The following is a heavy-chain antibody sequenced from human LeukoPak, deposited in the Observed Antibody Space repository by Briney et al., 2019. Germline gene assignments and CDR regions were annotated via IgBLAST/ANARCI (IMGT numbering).Heavy chain of an antibody. V-gene: IGHV4-39*02. D-gene: IGHD3-10*01. J-gene: IGHJ4*02. CDR3: AKDLHFGSADY. CDR2: IYYSGST. CDR1: GGSISSSSYY. Sequence: SETLSLTCTVSGGSISSSSYYWGWIRQPPGKGLEWIGSIYYSGSTYYNPSLKSRVTISVDTSKNQFSLKLSSVTAADTAVYYCAKDLHFGSADYWGQGTLVTVSS.